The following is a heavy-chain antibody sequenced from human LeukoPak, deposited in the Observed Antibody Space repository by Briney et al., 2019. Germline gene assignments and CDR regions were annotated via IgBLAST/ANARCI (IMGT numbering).Heavy chain of an antibody. D-gene: IGHD4-11*01. CDR3: TRVFFDSNYYRSRFDY. V-gene: IGHV3-49*04. Sequence: PGGSLRLSCTASGFTFGDYAMSWVRQAPGKGLEWVGFIRSKAYGGTTEYAASVKGRFTISRDDSKSIAYLQMNSLKTEDTAVYYCTRVFFDSNYYRSRFDYWGQGTLVTVSS. J-gene: IGHJ4*02. CDR2: IRSKAYGGTT. CDR1: GFTFGDYA.